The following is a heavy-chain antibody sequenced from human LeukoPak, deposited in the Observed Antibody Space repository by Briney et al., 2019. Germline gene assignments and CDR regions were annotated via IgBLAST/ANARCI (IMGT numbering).Heavy chain of an antibody. CDR3: AREPEAGTAGFDF. Sequence: ASVKVSSKASGYTFTDSYVHWVRQAPGQGLEWMGWINPNSGGIVYAKKFQGRVTLTRDTSVSTVYMELSRLRSDDTAVFYCAREPEAGTAGFDFWGQGTLVTVSS. J-gene: IGHJ4*02. V-gene: IGHV1-2*02. D-gene: IGHD6-19*01. CDR1: GYTFTDSY. CDR2: INPNSGGI.